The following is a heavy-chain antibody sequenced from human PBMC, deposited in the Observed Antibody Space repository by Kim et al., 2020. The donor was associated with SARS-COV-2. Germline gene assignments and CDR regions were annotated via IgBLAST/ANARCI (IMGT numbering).Heavy chain of an antibody. CDR2: IRTKGYGGTT. V-gene: IGHV3-49*03. D-gene: IGHD3-10*01. CDR1: GFTFGDYA. Sequence: GGSLRLSCTASGFTFGDYAMSWFRQAPGKGLEWVGYIRTKGYGGTTEYAASVKGRFTISRDDSNSIVSLQMNNLRTEDTALYFCSRGSASYADYWGQGALVSVPS. J-gene: IGHJ4*02. CDR3: SRGSASYADY.